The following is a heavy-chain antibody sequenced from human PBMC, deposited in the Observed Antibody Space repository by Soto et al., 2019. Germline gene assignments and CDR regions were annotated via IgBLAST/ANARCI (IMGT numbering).Heavy chain of an antibody. CDR2: VSRDGTDK. J-gene: IGHJ4*02. CDR3: ARGQDLVFVPLFDY. Sequence: QVQLVESGGGVVQPGRSLRLSCVASGSPFSSRTMHWVRQAPGKGLEWVAVVSRDGTDKYYGDSVKGRFTISRDNSQNTLYLQMNSLRGEDTAVYYCARGQDLVFVPLFDYWGQGALVTVSS. D-gene: IGHD5-12*01. CDR1: GSPFSSRT. V-gene: IGHV3-30-3*01.